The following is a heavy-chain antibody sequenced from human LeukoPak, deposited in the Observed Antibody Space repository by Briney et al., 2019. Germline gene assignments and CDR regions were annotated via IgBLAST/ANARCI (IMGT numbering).Heavy chain of an antibody. J-gene: IGHJ4*02. CDR3: ARDLAGTGYDY. CDR2: ISSSSSTI. D-gene: IGHD3/OR15-3a*01. V-gene: IGHV3-48*01. CDR1: GLTFSSYS. Sequence: AGGSLRLSCAASGLTFSSYSMNWVRQAPGKGLEWVSYISSSSSTIYYADSVEGRFTISRDNAKNSLYLQMNSLRAEDTAVYYCARDLAGTGYDYWGQGTLVTVSS.